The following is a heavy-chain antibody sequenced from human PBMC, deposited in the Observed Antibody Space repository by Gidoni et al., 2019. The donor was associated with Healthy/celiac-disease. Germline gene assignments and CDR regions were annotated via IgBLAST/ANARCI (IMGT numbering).Heavy chain of an antibody. CDR1: GYTFTSYD. V-gene: IGHV1-8*01. CDR2: MNPNSGNT. CDR3: ARKGTTGTNYYYYYDMDV. Sequence: QVQLVQSGAEVKKHGDSVKVSCNAAGYTFTSYDSNWVRQATGQGLEWMGWMNPNSGNTGYAQKFQGRVTMTRNTSISTAYMELSSLRSEDTAVYYCARKGTTGTNYYYYYDMDVWGKGTTVTVSS. J-gene: IGHJ6*03. D-gene: IGHD4-17*01.